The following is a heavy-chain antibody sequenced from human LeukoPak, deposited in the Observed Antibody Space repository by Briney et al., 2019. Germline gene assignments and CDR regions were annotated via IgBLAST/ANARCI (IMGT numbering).Heavy chain of an antibody. V-gene: IGHV3-30*02. CDR3: AKTRDRGGYILNF. CDR2: IWGEGRET. CDR1: GFTFSRVA. Sequence: GGSLRLSCAASGFTFSRVAMHWVRHAPGKGLEGGQLIWGEGRETLYAVSVRARFTISRDNSKNMVYLQISTLRAEDTSVYYCAKTRDRGGYILNFWGQGTLVTVSS. D-gene: IGHD5-12*01. J-gene: IGHJ4*02.